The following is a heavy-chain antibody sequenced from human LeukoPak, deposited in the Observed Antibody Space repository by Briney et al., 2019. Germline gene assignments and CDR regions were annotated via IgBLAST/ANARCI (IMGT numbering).Heavy chain of an antibody. J-gene: IGHJ4*02. V-gene: IGHV1-2*02. Sequence: ASVKVSRKASGGTFSSYAISWVRQAPGQGLEWMGWINPNSGGTNYAQKFQGRVTMTRDTSITTAYMELSRLGSDGTAVYYCARDERYDSSGYPFDYWGQGTLVTVS. D-gene: IGHD3-22*01. CDR2: INPNSGGT. CDR3: ARDERYDSSGYPFDY. CDR1: GGTFSSYA.